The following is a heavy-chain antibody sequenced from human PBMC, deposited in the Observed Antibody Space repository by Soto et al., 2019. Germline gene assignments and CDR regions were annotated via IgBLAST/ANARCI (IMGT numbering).Heavy chain of an antibody. CDR2: IYYSGST. J-gene: IGHJ6*03. V-gene: IGHV4-59*01. CDR1: GGSISSYY. Sequence: SETLSLTCTVSGGSISSYYWSWIRQPPGKGLEWIGYIYYSGSTNYNPSLKSRVTISVDTSKNQFSLKLSSVTAADTAVYYCASLRGRPYYDILTGYYNERPPPGLTKKNYYYYYYMDVWGKGTTVTVSS. D-gene: IGHD3-9*01. CDR3: ASLRGRPYYDILTGYYNERPPPGLTKKNYYYYYYMDV.